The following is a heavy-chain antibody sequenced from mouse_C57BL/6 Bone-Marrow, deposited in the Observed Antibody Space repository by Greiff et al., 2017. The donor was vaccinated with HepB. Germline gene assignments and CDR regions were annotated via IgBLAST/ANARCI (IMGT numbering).Heavy chain of an antibody. CDR2: IGPGSGST. V-gene: IGHV1-77*01. Sequence: QVQLQQSGAELVKPGASVKISCKASGYTFTDYYINWVKQRPGQGLEWIGKIGPGSGSTYYNEKFKGKATLTADKSSSTSYMQLSSLTSEYSAVYFCARHLYYYGSSYWYFDVWGTGTTVTVSS. D-gene: IGHD1-1*01. CDR1: GYTFTDYY. J-gene: IGHJ1*03. CDR3: ARHLYYYGSSYWYFDV.